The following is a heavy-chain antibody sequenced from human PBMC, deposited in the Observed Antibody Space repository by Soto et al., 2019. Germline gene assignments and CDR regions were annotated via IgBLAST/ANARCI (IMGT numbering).Heavy chain of an antibody. CDR2: INPNSIGT. CDR3: AREPMVRAAHGFDI. V-gene: IGHV1-2*02. J-gene: IGHJ3*02. Sequence: QVQLVQSGAEVKKPGASVKVSCKASGYTFTGHYMHWVRQAPGQGLEWMGWINPNSIGTNYAQKFQGRVTMTRDTSISTAYMEVSRLRSDDTAVCYCAREPMVRAAHGFDIWGQGTMVTVSS. D-gene: IGHD3-10*01. CDR1: GYTFTGHY.